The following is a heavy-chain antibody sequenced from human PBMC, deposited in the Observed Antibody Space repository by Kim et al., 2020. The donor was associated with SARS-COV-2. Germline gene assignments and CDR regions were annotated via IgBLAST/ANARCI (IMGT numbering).Heavy chain of an antibody. CDR2: IYSGGST. CDR1: GFTVSSNY. D-gene: IGHD2-8*01. J-gene: IGHJ6*02. V-gene: IGHV3-53*01. Sequence: GGSLRLSCAASGFTVSSNYMRWVRQAPGKGLEWVSVIYSGGSTYYAASVKGRFTISRDNSKNTLYLQMNILIAEDTAVYYCARDFVFCTDYYYDGMDVWGQGTTVTVSS. CDR3: ARDFVFCTDYYYDGMDV.